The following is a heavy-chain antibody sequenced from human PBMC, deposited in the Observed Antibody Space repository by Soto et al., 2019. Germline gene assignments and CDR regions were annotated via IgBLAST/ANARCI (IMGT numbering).Heavy chain of an antibody. CDR1: GFPFSSYW. J-gene: IGHJ4*02. D-gene: IGHD4-17*01. V-gene: IGHV3-7*01. Sequence: GGSPRLSCAASGFPFSSYWMSWVRQAPGKGLEWVANIKQDGSEKHYVDSVKGRFTISRDNAKNSLYLQMNSLRDEDTAVYYCARVRYGDYACFDYWGQGTLVTVSS. CDR3: ARVRYGDYACFDY. CDR2: IKQDGSEK.